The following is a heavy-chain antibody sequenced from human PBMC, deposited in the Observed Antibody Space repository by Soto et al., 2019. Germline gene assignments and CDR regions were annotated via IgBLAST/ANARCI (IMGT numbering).Heavy chain of an antibody. CDR1: GGTFSSYA. D-gene: IGHD4-17*01. CDR3: XXXTDDYGDYGGWFDP. V-gene: IGHV1-69*01. CDR2: IIPIFGTA. J-gene: IGHJ5*02. Sequence: QVQLVQSGAEVKKPGSSVKVSCKASGGTFSSYAISWVRQAPGQGLEWMGGIIPIFGTANYAQKFQGRVTITADESTSTAYMELSSLRSEDTAVYYXXXXTDDYGDYGGWFDPWGQGTLVTVSS.